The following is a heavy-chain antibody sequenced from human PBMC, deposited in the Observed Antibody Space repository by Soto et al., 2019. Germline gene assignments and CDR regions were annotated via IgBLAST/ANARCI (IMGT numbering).Heavy chain of an antibody. CDR2: INADYGNT. V-gene: IGHV1-18*01. J-gene: IGHJ6*02. CDR1: GYTFTRSG. D-gene: IGHD5-18*01. CDR3: ARCIQGDYYYGMDV. Sequence: GASVKVSCKASGYTFTRSGISWVRQAPGQGLEWMGRINADYGNTQYAQKFRGRVTMTTDTSTTTVYMELTNLRSDDTAVYYCARCIQGDYYYGMDVWGQGTTVTVSS.